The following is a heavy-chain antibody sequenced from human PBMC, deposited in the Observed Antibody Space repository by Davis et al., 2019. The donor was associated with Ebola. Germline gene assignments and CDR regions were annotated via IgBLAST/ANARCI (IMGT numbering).Heavy chain of an antibody. D-gene: IGHD3-22*01. CDR1: GGTITLYY. CDR2: IYEDGST. Sequence: MPSETLSLTCTVSGGTITLYYWTWIRQPQGKGLEWIGYIYEDGSTKYNPSLKNRVTISMDTSKKQFSLRLTSVTAADTAVYYCATAAYDSSGSQVFDYWGQGTLVTVAS. V-gene: IGHV4-59*01. J-gene: IGHJ4*02. CDR3: ATAAYDSSGSQVFDY.